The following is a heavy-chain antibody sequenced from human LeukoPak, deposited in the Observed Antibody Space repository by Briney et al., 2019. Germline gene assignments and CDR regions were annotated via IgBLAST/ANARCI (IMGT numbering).Heavy chain of an antibody. CDR3: ASQRRVDLGFAFNL. CDR2: IYSGGSA. J-gene: IGHJ3*01. D-gene: IGHD3-9*01. CDR1: GFTVSSNY. Sequence: GGSLRLSCAASGFTVSSNYMNWVRQAPGKGLEWISVIYSGGSAYYADSVKSRFTISRDNSKNTLYLQMNSLRADDTAVYYCASQRRVDLGFAFNLWGQGTMVTVSS. V-gene: IGHV3-66*04.